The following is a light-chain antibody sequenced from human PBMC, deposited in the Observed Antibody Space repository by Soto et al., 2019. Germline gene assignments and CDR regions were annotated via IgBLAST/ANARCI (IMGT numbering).Light chain of an antibody. J-gene: IGKJ1*01. CDR2: RAS. CDR3: QQYHNLWS. CDR1: QSVSSN. Sequence: EIVMTQSPATLSVSPGERATLSCRASQSVSSNLAWYQQRPGQAPRLIIYRASARPTGIPARFSGSGSGTEFTLTISSLQSEDFATYYCQQYHNLWSFGRGTKVDI. V-gene: IGKV3-15*01.